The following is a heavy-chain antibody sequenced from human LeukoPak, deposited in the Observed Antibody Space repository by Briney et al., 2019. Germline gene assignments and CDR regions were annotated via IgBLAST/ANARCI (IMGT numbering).Heavy chain of an antibody. J-gene: IGHJ4*02. CDR2: IYSGGGT. Sequence: GGSLRLSCVASGFTVSSHYMSWVRQAPGKGLEWVSIIYSGGGTYYADSVKGRFTVSRDTSKNTVYLQMNSLRADDTAVYYCARGMFYVILIVYFDYWGQGALVSVSS. V-gene: IGHV3-53*01. D-gene: IGHD3-9*01. CDR3: ARGMFYVILIVYFDY. CDR1: GFTVSSHY.